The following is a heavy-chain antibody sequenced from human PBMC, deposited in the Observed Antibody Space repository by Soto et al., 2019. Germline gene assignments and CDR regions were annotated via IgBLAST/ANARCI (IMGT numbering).Heavy chain of an antibody. J-gene: IGHJ3*02. V-gene: IGHV1-3*01. Sequence: ASVKVSCKASGYTFTSYAMHWVRQAPGQRLEWMGWINAGNGNTKYSQKFQGRATITRDTSASTAYMELSNLRSEDTAVYYCARGLRFLDWLQKAPGSHDAYAISAQGTMVTVSS. CDR2: INAGNGNT. CDR3: ARGLRFLDWLQKAPGSHDAYAI. CDR1: GYTFTSYA. D-gene: IGHD3-3*01.